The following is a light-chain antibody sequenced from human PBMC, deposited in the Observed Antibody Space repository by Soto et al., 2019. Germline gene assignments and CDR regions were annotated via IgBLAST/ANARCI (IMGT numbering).Light chain of an antibody. Sequence: QSALTQPASVSGSPGQSITISCTGTSSDVGGYNYVSWYQQHPGKAPKLMIYDVSNRPSGVSNRFSGSKSGNTASLTISGLQAEDEADYYCTSYTIISSLVLGTGTKVTVL. J-gene: IGLJ1*01. V-gene: IGLV2-14*01. CDR2: DVS. CDR3: TSYTIISSLV. CDR1: SSDVGGYNY.